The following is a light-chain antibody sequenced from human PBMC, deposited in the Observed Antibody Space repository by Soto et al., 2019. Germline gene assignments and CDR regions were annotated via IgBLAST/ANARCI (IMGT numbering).Light chain of an antibody. CDR1: QSFRGL. V-gene: IGKV3-11*01. J-gene: IGKJ5*01. CDR2: DAY. Sequence: EVVLTQSPVTLSLSPGERATLSCRASQSFRGLLAWYQQKPGQAPRLLIYDAYNRATGIPPRFSGSGAGTDFTLTISSLEHEDAAVYYCQHRHIWRIPFGQGTGLEIK. CDR3: QHRHIWRIP.